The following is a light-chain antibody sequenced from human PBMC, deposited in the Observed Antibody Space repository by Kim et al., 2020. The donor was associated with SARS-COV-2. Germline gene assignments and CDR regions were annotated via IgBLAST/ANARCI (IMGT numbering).Light chain of an antibody. V-gene: IGLV3-19*01. CDR2: DKN. CDR1: TLRVYY. J-gene: IGLJ2*01. CDR3: NSRDSSGNHVV. Sequence: SSELTQDPAVSVALGQKVRITCQGDTLRVYYATWYQQKPGQAPVLVIYDKNNRPSGIPDRFSGSSSLNTASLTITGAQAEDEADYYCNSRDSSGNHVVFG.